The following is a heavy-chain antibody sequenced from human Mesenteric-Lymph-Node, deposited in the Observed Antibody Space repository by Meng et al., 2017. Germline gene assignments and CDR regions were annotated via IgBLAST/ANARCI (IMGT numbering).Heavy chain of an antibody. D-gene: IGHD6-19*01. Sequence: GESLKISCAASGFTFDDYAMHWVRQAPGKGLEWVSLISWDGGSTYYADSVKGRFTISRDNSKNSLYLQMNSLRAEDTALYYCAKDMGSSGWYGGFRFDPWGQGTLVTVSS. V-gene: IGHV3-43D*04. J-gene: IGHJ5*02. CDR2: ISWDGGST. CDR3: AKDMGSSGWYGGFRFDP. CDR1: GFTFDDYA.